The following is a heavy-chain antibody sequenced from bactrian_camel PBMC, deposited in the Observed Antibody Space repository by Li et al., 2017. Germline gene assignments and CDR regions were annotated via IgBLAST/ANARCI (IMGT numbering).Heavy chain of an antibody. J-gene: IGHJ6*01. V-gene: IGHV3S63*01. CDR3: AGSHPWTYCGDGHWKGDQAFGI. CDR2: IHSDDSA. Sequence: QVQLVESGGGSVQDGGSLRLSCTAPGFTSHSCGIDWYRQRAGLQREWVSSIHSDDSASYADSVQGRFTVSKDKDTDTAYLQMNSLKPEDTAMYYCAGSHPWTYCGDGHWKGDQAFGIWGQGTQVTVS. CDR1: GFTSHSCG. D-gene: IGHD2*01.